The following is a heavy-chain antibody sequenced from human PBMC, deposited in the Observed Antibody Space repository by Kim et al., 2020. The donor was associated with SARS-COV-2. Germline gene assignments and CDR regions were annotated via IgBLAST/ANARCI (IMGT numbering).Heavy chain of an antibody. Sequence: ASVKVSCKASGYTFTGYYMHWVRQAPGQGLEWMGRINPKSGGTNYAQKFQGRVTMTRDTSISTAYMELSRLRSDDTAVYYCARDGQQLVPFDYWGQGTLVTVSS. D-gene: IGHD6-13*01. CDR2: INPKSGGT. CDR3: ARDGQQLVPFDY. V-gene: IGHV1-2*06. CDR1: GYTFTGYY. J-gene: IGHJ4*02.